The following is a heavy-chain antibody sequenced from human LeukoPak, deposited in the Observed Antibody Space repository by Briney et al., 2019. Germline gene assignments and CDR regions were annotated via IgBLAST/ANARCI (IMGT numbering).Heavy chain of an antibody. J-gene: IGHJ4*02. CDR1: GGSINSNNW. CDR3: ARHRTVGGYYFDY. Sequence: PSETLSLTCAVSGGSINSNNWWSWVRQPPGKGLEWIGEIYHSGSTNYNPSLKSRVTISVDKSKKQFSLKLSSVTAADTAVYYCARHRTVGGYYFDYWGQGTLVTVSS. D-gene: IGHD3/OR15-3a*01. CDR2: IYHSGST. V-gene: IGHV4-4*02.